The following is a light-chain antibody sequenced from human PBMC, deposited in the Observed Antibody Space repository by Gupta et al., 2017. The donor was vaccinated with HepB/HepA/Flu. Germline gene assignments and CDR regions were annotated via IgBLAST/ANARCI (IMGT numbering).Light chain of an antibody. Sequence: DIQMTQSPASLSASVGDRVTITCRSSQDIRDYLNWYQQKPGKAPRLLISGPSTLQSGVPSRFSGSGSGTDFTLTITSLQPDDFAIFYCQQTDSIPHTFGQGT. CDR1: QDIRDY. V-gene: IGKV1-39*01. CDR3: QQTDSIPHT. J-gene: IGKJ2*01. CDR2: GPS.